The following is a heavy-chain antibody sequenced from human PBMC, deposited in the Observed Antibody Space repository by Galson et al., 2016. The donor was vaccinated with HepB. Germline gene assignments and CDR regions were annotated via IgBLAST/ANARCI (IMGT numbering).Heavy chain of an antibody. V-gene: IGHV1-46*01. CDR3: ARDTPSSDTIDGMDV. CDR1: GHIFTSYR. Sequence: SVKVSCKASGHIFTSYRMHWVRQAPGQGLEWMGVINSSGDDTRYAQKFQGRVTMTRDTSTSTVYMDLSSLRSEDTAVYYCARDTPSSDTIDGMDVWGQGTTVTVSS. CDR2: INSSGDDT. D-gene: IGHD3-3*01. J-gene: IGHJ6*02.